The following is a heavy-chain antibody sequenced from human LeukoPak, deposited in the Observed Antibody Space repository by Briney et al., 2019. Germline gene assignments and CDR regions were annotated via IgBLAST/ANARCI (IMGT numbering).Heavy chain of an antibody. Sequence: SETLSLTCTVSGGSISSSSYYWGWIRQPPGKGLEWIGSIYYSGSTYYNPSLKSRVTISVDTSKNQFSLKLSSVTAADTAVYYCARDRDLSGGMDVWGKGTTVTVSS. J-gene: IGHJ6*04. CDR3: ARDRDLSGGMDV. CDR2: IYYSGST. D-gene: IGHD3-10*01. CDR1: GGSISSSSYY. V-gene: IGHV4-39*07.